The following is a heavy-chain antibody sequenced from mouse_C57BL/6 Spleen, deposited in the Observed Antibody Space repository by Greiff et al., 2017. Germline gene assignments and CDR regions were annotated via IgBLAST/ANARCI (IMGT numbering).Heavy chain of an antibody. CDR2: ISGGGGNT. V-gene: IGHV5-9*01. J-gene: IGHJ1*03. D-gene: IGHD1-1*01. CDR3: ARDYGSRGYFDV. Sequence: EVKVVESGGGLVKPGGSLKLSCAASGFTFSSYTMSWVRQTPEKRLEWVATISGGGGNTYYPDSVKGRFTISRDNAKNTLYLQMSSLRSEDTALYYCARDYGSRGYFDVWGTGTTVTVSS. CDR1: GFTFSSYT.